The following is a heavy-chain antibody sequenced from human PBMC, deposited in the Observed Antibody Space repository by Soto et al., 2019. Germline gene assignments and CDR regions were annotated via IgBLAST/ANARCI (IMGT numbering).Heavy chain of an antibody. CDR2: INPNSGGT. CDR3: AKQSDDGDYGGFDY. D-gene: IGHD4-17*01. CDR1: GYTFTGYY. V-gene: IGHV1-2*04. J-gene: IGHJ4*02. Sequence: QVQLVQSGAEVKKPGASVKVSCKASGYTFTGYYMHWVRQAPGQGLEWMGWINPNSGGTNYAQKFQGWVSMTRDTSIRRAYMELSRLVSDGEAVYYCAKQSDDGDYGGFDYWGQGTLVTVSS.